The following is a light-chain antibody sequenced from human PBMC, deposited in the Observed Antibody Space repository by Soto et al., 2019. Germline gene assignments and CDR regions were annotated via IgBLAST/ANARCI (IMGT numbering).Light chain of an antibody. Sequence: EIVLTQSPGTLSLSPGERATLSCRASQSVSSSYLAWYHQKPGQPPRLLIFGASSRATGIPDRFTGSGSGTDFTLTITRLEPEDFAVYYCQHYRTSFGGGTKVEIK. CDR2: GAS. J-gene: IGKJ4*01. CDR1: QSVSSSY. CDR3: QHYRTS. V-gene: IGKV3-20*01.